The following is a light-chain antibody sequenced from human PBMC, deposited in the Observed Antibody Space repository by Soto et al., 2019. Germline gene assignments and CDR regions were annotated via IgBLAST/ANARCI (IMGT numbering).Light chain of an antibody. Sequence: DIQMTQSPSSLSASVGDRVTITCRASQRISSYLNWYQQKQGKAPKLLIYAASSVQSGVPSRFSGRGSGTDFTLTISSLQPEDFATYYCQQSYSTPYTFGQGTKLEIK. V-gene: IGKV1-39*01. J-gene: IGKJ2*01. CDR2: AAS. CDR3: QQSYSTPYT. CDR1: QRISSY.